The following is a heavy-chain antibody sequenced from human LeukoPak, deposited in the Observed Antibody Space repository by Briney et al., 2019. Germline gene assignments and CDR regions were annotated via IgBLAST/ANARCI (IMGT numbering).Heavy chain of an antibody. CDR2: ISSNGATG. V-gene: IGHV3-30*18. CDR1: GLSISDYG. D-gene: IGHD5-24*01. Sequence: GGSLRLSCAVSGLSISDYGMHWVRQAPGKGLEWVAVISSNGATGHDADSMKGRFTISRDNSKNTVYLQMSSVTTEDTALYYCAKDHENWRWLDIWGQGQWSPSLQ. J-gene: IGHJ3*02. CDR3: AKDHENWRWLDI.